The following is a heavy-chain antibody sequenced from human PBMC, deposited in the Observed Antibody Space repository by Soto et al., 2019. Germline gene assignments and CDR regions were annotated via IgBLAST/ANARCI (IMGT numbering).Heavy chain of an antibody. V-gene: IGHV1-69*01. Sequence: QVQLVQSGAEVKKPGSSVKVSCKASGGTFSSYAISWVRQAPGQGLEWMGGIIPIFGTANYAQKFQGRVTITADESTSTAYIALRSLGSEDTAVYYCARGIGYCNGGSCNHHPVDYWGQGTLVSVSS. J-gene: IGHJ4*02. D-gene: IGHD2-15*01. CDR1: GGTFSSYA. CDR2: IIPIFGTA. CDR3: ARGIGYCNGGSCNHHPVDY.